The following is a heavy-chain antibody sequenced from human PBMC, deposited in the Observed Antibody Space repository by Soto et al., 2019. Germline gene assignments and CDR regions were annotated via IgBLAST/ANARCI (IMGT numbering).Heavy chain of an antibody. CDR1: NFIFSDYN. J-gene: IGHJ4*02. V-gene: IGHV3-48*01. D-gene: IGHD3-3*01. CDR2: ITVSHIV. Sequence: GGSLRLSCAASNFIFSDYNMAWVRQTPGKGLEWVSYITVSHIVYYADSVKGRFTISRDNAKNTLYLQMNSLGAEDTAVYYCAKDVWEYDFWSGYPSDYWGQGTLVTVSS. CDR3: AKDVWEYDFWSGYPSDY.